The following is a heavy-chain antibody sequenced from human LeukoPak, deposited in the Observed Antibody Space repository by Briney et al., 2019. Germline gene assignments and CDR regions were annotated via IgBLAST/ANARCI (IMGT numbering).Heavy chain of an antibody. CDR1: GGSISSGNYY. Sequence: SETLSLTCTVSGGSISSGNYYWSCIRQPPGKGLEWIGYIHHSGSTYNNPSLKGRVTMSVDRSKNQFSLKLTSVTAADTAVYYCARALFGSGDSLYYYMDVWSKGTTVTVSS. CDR3: ARALFGSGDSLYYYMDV. V-gene: IGHV4-30-2*01. CDR2: IHHSGST. D-gene: IGHD3-10*01. J-gene: IGHJ6*03.